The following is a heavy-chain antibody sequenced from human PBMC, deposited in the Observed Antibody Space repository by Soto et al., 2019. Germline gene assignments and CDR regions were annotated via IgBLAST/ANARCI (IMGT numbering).Heavy chain of an antibody. J-gene: IGHJ4*02. CDR1: GYTFTNYW. D-gene: IGHD3-22*01. V-gene: IGHV5-51*01. CDR2: IYPADSDT. Sequence: GESLKISCRVFGYTFTNYWIGWVRQMPGKGLEWVAIIYPADSDTRYSPSFQGQVTISADKSISTAYLQWSSLKASDTAMYYCVRPDSTGYYVYWGQGTLVTVSS. CDR3: VRPDSTGYYVY.